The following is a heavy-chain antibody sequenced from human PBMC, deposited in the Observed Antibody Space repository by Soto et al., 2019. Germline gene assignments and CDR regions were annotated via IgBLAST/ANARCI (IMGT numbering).Heavy chain of an antibody. D-gene: IGHD6-19*01. CDR3: ARATDSSGWYKVSDY. CDR1: GSTFSSYA. Sequence: QVQLVESGGGVVQPGRSLRLSCAASGSTFSSYAMHWVRQAPGKGLEWVAVISYDGSNKYYADSVKGRFTISRDNSKNTLYLQMNSLRAEDTAVYYCARATDSSGWYKVSDYWGQGTLVTVSS. V-gene: IGHV3-30-3*01. J-gene: IGHJ4*02. CDR2: ISYDGSNK.